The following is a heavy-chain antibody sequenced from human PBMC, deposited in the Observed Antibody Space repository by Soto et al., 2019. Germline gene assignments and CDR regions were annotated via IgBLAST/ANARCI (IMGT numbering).Heavy chain of an antibody. CDR2: IIPIFGTA. CDR3: ATGRLNIVVVTDYPLYYYGMDV. Sequence: ASVKVSCKASGGTFSSYAISWVRQAPGQGLEWMGGIIPIFGTANYAQKFQGRVTITADESTSTAYMELSSLRSEDTAVYYCATGRLNIVVVTDYPLYYYGMDVWGQGTTVTVSS. J-gene: IGHJ6*02. V-gene: IGHV1-69*13. CDR1: GGTFSSYA. D-gene: IGHD2-21*02.